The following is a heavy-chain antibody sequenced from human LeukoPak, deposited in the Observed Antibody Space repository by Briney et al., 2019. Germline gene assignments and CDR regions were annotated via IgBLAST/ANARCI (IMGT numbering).Heavy chain of an antibody. CDR1: GYTFTGYY. V-gene: IGHV1-2*06. J-gene: IGHJ3*02. Sequence: ASVKVSCKASGYTFTGYYMHWVRQAPGQGLEWMGRINPNSGGTNYAQKFQGRVTMTRDTSISTAYMELSRLRSDDTAVYYCALSIAVAGTYDIWGQGTMVTVSS. D-gene: IGHD6-19*01. CDR2: INPNSGGT. CDR3: ALSIAVAGTYDI.